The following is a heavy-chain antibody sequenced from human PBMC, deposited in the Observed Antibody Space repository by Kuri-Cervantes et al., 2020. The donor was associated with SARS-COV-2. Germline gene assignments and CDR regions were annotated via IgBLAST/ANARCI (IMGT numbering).Heavy chain of an antibody. CDR2: MNPNSGNT. CDR3: ARDEGSYYYYMDV. Sequence: ASVKVSCKASGGTFSSYAISWVRQATGQGLEWMGWMNPNSGNTGYAQKFQGRVTITRNTSISTAYMELSSLRSEDTAVYYCARDEGSYYYYMDVWGKGTTVTVSS. CDR1: GGTFSSYA. V-gene: IGHV1-8*03. D-gene: IGHD3-10*01. J-gene: IGHJ6*03.